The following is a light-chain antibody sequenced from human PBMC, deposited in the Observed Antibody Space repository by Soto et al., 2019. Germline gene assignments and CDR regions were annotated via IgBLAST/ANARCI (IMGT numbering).Light chain of an antibody. Sequence: QSALTQPASGSGAPGQSSTLSCTGTSSDVGAYNSVSWYQQHPGKAPKLIISDVSTRPSGVSNRFSGSKSVNTASLTISGLHAEDEADYYCSSSTTRTTRVFGTGTKLTVL. V-gene: IGLV2-14*03. CDR2: DVS. CDR1: SSDVGAYNS. CDR3: SSSTTRTTRV. J-gene: IGLJ1*01.